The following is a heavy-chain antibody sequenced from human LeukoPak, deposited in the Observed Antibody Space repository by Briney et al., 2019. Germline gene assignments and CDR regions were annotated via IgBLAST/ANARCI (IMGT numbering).Heavy chain of an antibody. D-gene: IGHD6-13*01. CDR3: AKVAQDSSSWYGEAYYFDY. V-gene: IGHV3-21*04. CDR2: ISGLSSYT. Sequence: PGGSLRLSCSASGFTFSDYDMNWVRQAPGKGLEWVSSISGLSSYTYYGESVKGRFTISRDNAKNSLYLQMNSLRAEDMALYYCAKVAQDSSSWYGEAYYFDYWGQGTLVTVSS. J-gene: IGHJ4*02. CDR1: GFTFSDYD.